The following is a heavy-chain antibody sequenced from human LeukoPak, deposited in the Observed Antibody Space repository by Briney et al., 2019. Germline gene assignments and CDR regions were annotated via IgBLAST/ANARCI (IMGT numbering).Heavy chain of an antibody. CDR3: ARSSIRDIVVVVAAGAFDI. J-gene: IGHJ3*02. D-gene: IGHD2-15*01. Sequence: GGSLRLSCAASGFTFSSYAMHWVRQGPGKGLEWMAVISYDGSNKYYADSVKGRFTISRDNSKNTLYLQMNSLRAEDTAVYYCARSSIRDIVVVVAAGAFDIWGQGTMVTVSS. CDR1: GFTFSSYA. CDR2: ISYDGSNK. V-gene: IGHV3-30-3*01.